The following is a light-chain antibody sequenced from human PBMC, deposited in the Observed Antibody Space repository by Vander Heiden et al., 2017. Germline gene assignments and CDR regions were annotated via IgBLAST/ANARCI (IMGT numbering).Light chain of an antibody. Sequence: DIQMTQSPSTLAASVGDRVTITCRSSQSINSWLAWHQQKPGKAPKLLIYKASTLESGVPSRFSGSGSGTEFTLTISSLQADDFATYYCQQYNSWWTFGQGTKVEIK. CDR2: KAS. J-gene: IGKJ1*01. CDR1: QSINSW. V-gene: IGKV1-5*03. CDR3: QQYNSWWT.